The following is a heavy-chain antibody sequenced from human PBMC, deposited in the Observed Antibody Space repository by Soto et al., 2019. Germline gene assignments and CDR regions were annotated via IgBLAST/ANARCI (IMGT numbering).Heavy chain of an antibody. J-gene: IGHJ4*02. CDR3: AKDQSIAAAPFDY. D-gene: IGHD6-13*01. Sequence: GGSLRLSCAASGFTFSSYAMSWVRQAPGKGLEWVSVISGSGGSTYYADSVRGRFTISRDNSKNTLYLQMNSLRAEDTAVYYCAKDQSIAAAPFDYWGQGTLVTVSS. CDR2: ISGSGGST. V-gene: IGHV3-23*01. CDR1: GFTFSSYA.